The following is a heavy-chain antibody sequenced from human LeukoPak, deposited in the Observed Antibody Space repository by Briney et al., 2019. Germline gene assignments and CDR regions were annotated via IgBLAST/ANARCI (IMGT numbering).Heavy chain of an antibody. Sequence: SETLSLTCAVYGGSFSGYYWSWIRQPPGKGLEWIGEINHSGSTNYNPSRKSRVTISVDTSKNQFSLKLSSVTAADTAVYYCARIQLGYCSSTSCYNLPGVRFDPWGQGTLVTVSS. J-gene: IGHJ5*02. CDR3: ARIQLGYCSSTSCYNLPGVRFDP. CDR1: GGSFSGYY. CDR2: INHSGST. V-gene: IGHV4-34*01. D-gene: IGHD2-2*02.